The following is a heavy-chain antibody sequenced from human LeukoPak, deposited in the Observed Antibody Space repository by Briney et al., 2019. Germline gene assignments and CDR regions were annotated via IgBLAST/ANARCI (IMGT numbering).Heavy chain of an antibody. D-gene: IGHD3-22*01. Sequence: PSETLSLTCTVSGGSISSSSYYWGWIRQPPGKGLEWIGSIYYSGSTYYNPSLKSRVTISVDTSKNQFSLKLSSVTAADTAVYYCARGIWGTMMNNWFDPWGQGTLVTVSS. V-gene: IGHV4-39*07. CDR1: GGSISSSSYY. J-gene: IGHJ5*02. CDR3: ARGIWGTMMNNWFDP. CDR2: IYYSGST.